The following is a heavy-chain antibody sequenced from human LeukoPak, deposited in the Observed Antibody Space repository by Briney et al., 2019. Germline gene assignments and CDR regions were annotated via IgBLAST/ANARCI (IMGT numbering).Heavy chain of an antibody. Sequence: SETLSLTCTVSGGSISSGSYYWSWIRQPAGKGLEWIGRIYTSGSTNYNPSLKSRVTISVDTSKNQFSLKLSSVTAADTAVYYCARGGRPDYYYYYMDVWGKGTTVTVSS. CDR3: ARGGRPDYYYYYMDV. V-gene: IGHV4-61*02. CDR2: IYTSGST. CDR1: GGSISSGSYY. J-gene: IGHJ6*03.